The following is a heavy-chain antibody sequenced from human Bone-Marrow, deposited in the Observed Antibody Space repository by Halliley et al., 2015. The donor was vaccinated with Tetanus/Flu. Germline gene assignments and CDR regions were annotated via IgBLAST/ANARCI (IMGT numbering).Heavy chain of an antibody. CDR3: ARGHYYASSGYFYFDY. D-gene: IGHD3-22*01. CDR1: GGSISSGGYY. Sequence: TLSLTCAASGGSISSGGYYWSWIRQPPGKGLEWIGRIYYNGRTYYSPSLKSRVTISVDTSKNQFSLMLSSVTAADTAVYFCARGHYYASSGYFYFDYWGQGTLVTVSS. V-gene: IGHV4-30-4*01. J-gene: IGHJ4*02. CDR2: IYYNGRT.